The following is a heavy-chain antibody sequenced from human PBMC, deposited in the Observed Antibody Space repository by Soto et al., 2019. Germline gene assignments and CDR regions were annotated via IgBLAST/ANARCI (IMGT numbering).Heavy chain of an antibody. D-gene: IGHD3-16*02. CDR2: IKQDGSEK. V-gene: IGHV3-7*01. Sequence: PGGSLRLSCAASGFTFSSYWMSWVRQAPGKGLEWVANIKQDGSEKYYVDSVKGRFTISRDNAKNSLYLQMNSLRAEDTAVYYCARVRGPPEKKNAEYDYIWGSYRPYFAYWGQGTLVTVSS. J-gene: IGHJ4*02. CDR1: GFTFSSYW. CDR3: ARVRGPPEKKNAEYDYIWGSYRPYFAY.